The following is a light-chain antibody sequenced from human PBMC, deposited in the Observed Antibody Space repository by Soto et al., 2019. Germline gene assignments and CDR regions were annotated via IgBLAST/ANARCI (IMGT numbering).Light chain of an antibody. CDR2: DAS. CDR1: QSISSW. J-gene: IGKJ4*01. V-gene: IGKV1-5*01. CDR3: QQYYSYSPLT. Sequence: DIQMTQSPSTLSASVGDRVTITCRASQSISSWLAWYQQKPGKAPKLLIYDASSLESGVPSRFSGSGSGTEFTLTISSLQPDDLATYYCQQYYSYSPLTFGGGTKVEIK.